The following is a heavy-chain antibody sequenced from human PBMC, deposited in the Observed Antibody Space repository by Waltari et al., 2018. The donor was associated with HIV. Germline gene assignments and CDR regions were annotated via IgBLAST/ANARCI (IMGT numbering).Heavy chain of an antibody. CDR1: GFTVGGNY. D-gene: IGHD5-12*01. V-gene: IGHV3-53*01. CDR2: IYSGGTT. CDR3: ARDSGYGGNLHYFDY. Sequence: EVQVVESGGGSIQPGGSLRLSCEASGFTVGGNYMSWVRQAPGRGLEWVSMIYSGGTTHYADSVKGRFTISRDNSNNTLFLQMNSLRAEDTAVYYCARDSGYGGNLHYFDYWGQGTLVTVSS. J-gene: IGHJ4*02.